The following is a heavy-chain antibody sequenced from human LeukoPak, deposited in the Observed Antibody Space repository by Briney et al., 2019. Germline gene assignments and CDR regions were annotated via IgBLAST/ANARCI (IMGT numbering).Heavy chain of an antibody. CDR2: INHSGST. D-gene: IGHD3-9*01. CDR3: ARRDYDILTGYMWGDFDY. V-gene: IGHV4-34*01. J-gene: IGHJ4*02. CDR1: GGSISSYY. Sequence: SETLSLTCTVSGGSISSYYWSWIRQPPGKGLEWIGEINHSGSTNYNPSLKSRVTISVDTSKNQFSLKLSSVTAADTAVYYCARRDYDILTGYMWGDFDYWGQGTLVTVSS.